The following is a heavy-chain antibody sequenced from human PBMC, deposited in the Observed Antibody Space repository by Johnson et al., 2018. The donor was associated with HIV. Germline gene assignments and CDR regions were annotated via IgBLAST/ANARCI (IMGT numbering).Heavy chain of an antibody. CDR2: IYSGGST. V-gene: IGHV3-53*01. D-gene: IGHD3-10*01. CDR1: GFTVSSNY. J-gene: IGHJ3*01. CDR3: ARALSRFGVSDAFDV. Sequence: VQLVESGGGLIQPGGSLRLSCAASGFTVSSNYMSWVRQAPGKGLEWVSEIYSGGSTYYADSVKGRFIISRDSSKNKLYLQMNSLRVEDTAVYYCARALSRFGVSDAFDVWGQGTMVTVSS.